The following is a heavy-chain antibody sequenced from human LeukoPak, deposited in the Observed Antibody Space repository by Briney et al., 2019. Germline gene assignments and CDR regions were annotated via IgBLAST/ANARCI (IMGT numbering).Heavy chain of an antibody. V-gene: IGHV5-51*01. CDR1: ANSLTHYW. D-gene: IGHD2-21*02. Sequence: GESLKISCKGSANSLTHYWIGWVRQMPGKGLEWMGIIHLNDSDIRYSPSFEGQVTISADKSIATAHLQWSSLKASDTAIYYCARLQLAYCGGDCVAFDIWGQGTTVTVSS. J-gene: IGHJ3*02. CDR2: IHLNDSDI. CDR3: ARLQLAYCGGDCVAFDI.